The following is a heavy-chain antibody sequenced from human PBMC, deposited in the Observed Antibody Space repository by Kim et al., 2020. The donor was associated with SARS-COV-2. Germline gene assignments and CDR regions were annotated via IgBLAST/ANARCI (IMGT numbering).Heavy chain of an antibody. Sequence: ASVKVSCKASGYSFTSYDINWVRQATGQGLEWVGWMSPNSGDTGYAQKFQDRVIMTRDTSISTAYMELSSLRSDDTAVYYCARDYGGNSGLFDPWGQGTLVTVSS. CDR2: MSPNSGDT. CDR3: ARDYGGNSGLFDP. CDR1: GYSFTSYD. V-gene: IGHV1-8*01. D-gene: IGHD4-17*01. J-gene: IGHJ5*02.